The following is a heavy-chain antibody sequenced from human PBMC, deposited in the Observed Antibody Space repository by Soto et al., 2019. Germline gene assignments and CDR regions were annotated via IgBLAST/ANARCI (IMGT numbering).Heavy chain of an antibody. D-gene: IGHD5-12*01. CDR2: ISSSSSYI. J-gene: IGHJ6*03. V-gene: IGHV3-21*01. CDR3: ARDMSGYESFYYYYYMDV. CDR1: GFTFSSYS. Sequence: GGSLRLSCAASGFTFSSYSMNWVRQAPGKGLEWVSSISSSSSYIYYADSVKGRFTISRDNAKNSLYLQMNSLRAEDTAVYYCARDMSGYESFYYYYYMDVWGKGTTVTVSS.